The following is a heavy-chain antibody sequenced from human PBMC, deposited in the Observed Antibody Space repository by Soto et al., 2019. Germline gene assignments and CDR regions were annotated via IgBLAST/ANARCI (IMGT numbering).Heavy chain of an antibody. V-gene: IGHV1-8*01. CDR2: MNPNSGNT. CDR1: GYTFTSYD. CDR3: ARWPDGYYYYGMDV. J-gene: IGHJ6*02. Sequence: QVQLVQSGAEVKKPGPSVKVSCKASGYTFTSYDINWVRQATGQGLEWMGWMNPNSGNTSYGQKFQGRVTMNRNTSISTAYMELSSLRSEDTAVYYCARWPDGYYYYGMDVWGQGTTVTVSS.